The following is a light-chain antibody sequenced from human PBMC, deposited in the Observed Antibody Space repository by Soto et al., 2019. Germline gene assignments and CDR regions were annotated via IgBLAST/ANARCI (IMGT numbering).Light chain of an antibody. Sequence: DIQMTQSPSSLSASVGDRIIITCRASHGIEDDLGWYQQKPGKAPKRLIYAASSLQSGVPSRFSGSGSGTDFTLAISSLQPDDLASYDCLQHNTYPWTFGPGTKVEVK. V-gene: IGKV1-17*01. CDR2: AAS. CDR1: HGIEDD. J-gene: IGKJ1*01. CDR3: LQHNTYPWT.